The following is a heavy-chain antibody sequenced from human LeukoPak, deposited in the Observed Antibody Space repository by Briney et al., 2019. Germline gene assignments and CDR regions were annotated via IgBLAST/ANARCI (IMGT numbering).Heavy chain of an antibody. CDR3: ASSDILTGYYSY. Sequence: PSQTLSLTCAVSGGSISSGGYSWSWIWQPPGKGLEWIGYIYHSGSTYYNPSLKSRVTISVDRSKNQFSLKLSSVTAADTAVYYCASSDILTGYYSYWGQGTLVTVSS. J-gene: IGHJ4*02. V-gene: IGHV4-30-2*01. CDR1: GGSISSGGYS. CDR2: IYHSGST. D-gene: IGHD3-9*01.